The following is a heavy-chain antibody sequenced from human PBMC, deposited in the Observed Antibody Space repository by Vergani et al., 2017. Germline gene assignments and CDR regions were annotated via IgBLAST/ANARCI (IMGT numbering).Heavy chain of an antibody. D-gene: IGHD1-26*01. CDR1: GFTFSSYE. CDR3: ARGQYNGLAGXFDP. J-gene: IGHJ5*02. CDR2: ISSSGSTI. Sequence: EVQLVESGGGLVQPGGSLRLSCAASGFTFSSYEMNWVRQAPGKGLEWVSYISSSGSTIYYADSVKGRFTISRDNAKNSLYLQMNSLRAEDTAVYYCARGQYNGLAGXFDPWGQGTLVTVSS. V-gene: IGHV3-48*03.